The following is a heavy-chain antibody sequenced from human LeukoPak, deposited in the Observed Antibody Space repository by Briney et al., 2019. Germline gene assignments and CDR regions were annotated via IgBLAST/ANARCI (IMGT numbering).Heavy chain of an antibody. CDR3: AKGSVRPEDFDY. CDR2: ISGSGGST. Sequence: GGSLRLSCAASGFTFSSYAMSWVRQAPGKGLEWVSVISGSGGSTYYADSVKGRFTISRDNSKNTLYLQMNSLRAEDTAVYYCAKGSVRPEDFDYWGQGTLVTVSS. J-gene: IGHJ4*02. CDR1: GFTFSSYA. D-gene: IGHD2-15*01. V-gene: IGHV3-23*01.